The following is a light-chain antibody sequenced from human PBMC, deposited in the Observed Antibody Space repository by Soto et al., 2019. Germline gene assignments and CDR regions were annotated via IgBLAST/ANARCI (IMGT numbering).Light chain of an antibody. J-gene: IGKJ1*01. CDR1: QSVSSSY. CDR3: QQYGSSAWT. V-gene: IGKV3-20*01. Sequence: EIVLTQSPGTLSLSPGERATLSCRASQSVSSSYLAWYQQKPGQAPRLLIYGASSRATGIPDRLSGSGSGTDFTLTISRLEPEDLAVYYCQQYGSSAWTFGQGTKVEIK. CDR2: GAS.